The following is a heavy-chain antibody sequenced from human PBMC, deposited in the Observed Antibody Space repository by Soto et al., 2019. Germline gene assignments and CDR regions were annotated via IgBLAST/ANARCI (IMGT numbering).Heavy chain of an antibody. J-gene: IGHJ4*02. CDR1: GYIFTSYW. Sequence: GESLKISCNGSGYIFTSYWISWGRQMPGKGLEWMGRSDPSDSYTNYSPSFQGHVTISADKSISTAYLQWISLKASDTAMYYCARLGLERFSGGVDYWGQGTLVTVSP. D-gene: IGHD1-1*01. CDR3: ARLGLERFSGGVDY. CDR2: SDPSDSYT. V-gene: IGHV5-10-1*01.